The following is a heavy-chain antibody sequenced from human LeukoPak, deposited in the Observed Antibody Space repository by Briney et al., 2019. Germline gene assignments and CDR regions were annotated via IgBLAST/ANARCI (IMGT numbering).Heavy chain of an antibody. CDR3: ARPRIAARPDDAFDI. D-gene: IGHD6-6*01. CDR2: IYTSGST. J-gene: IGHJ3*02. CDR1: GGSISSYY. Sequence: SETLSLTCTVSGGSISSYYWSWIRQPPGKGLEWIGYIYTSGSTNYNPSLKSRVTISVDTSKNQFSLKLSSVTAADTAVYYCARPRIAARPDDAFDIWGQGTMVTVSS. V-gene: IGHV4-4*09.